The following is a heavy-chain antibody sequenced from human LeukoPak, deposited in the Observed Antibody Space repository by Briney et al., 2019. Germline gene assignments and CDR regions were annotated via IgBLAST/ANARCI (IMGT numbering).Heavy chain of an antibody. CDR2: ISSSGSTI. CDR1: GFTFSSYE. Sequence: GGSLRLSCAASGFTFSSYEMNWVRQAPGKGLEWVTYISSSGSTIYYADSVKGRFTISRDNAKNSLYLQMNSLRAEDTAVYYCAREPSGNNDYWGQGTLVTVSS. CDR3: AREPSGNNDY. D-gene: IGHD1-1*01. J-gene: IGHJ4*02. V-gene: IGHV3-48*03.